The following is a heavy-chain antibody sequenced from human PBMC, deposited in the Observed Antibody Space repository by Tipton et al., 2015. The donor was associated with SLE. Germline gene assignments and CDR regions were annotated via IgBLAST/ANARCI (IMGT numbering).Heavy chain of an antibody. J-gene: IGHJ5*02. D-gene: IGHD3-10*01. CDR3: ARLSSMVRRAQGWFDP. CDR1: GASVSNYY. CDR2: IYYSGST. Sequence: LRLSCTVSGASVSNYYWSWIRQPPGKGLEWVGYIYYSGSTNYNPSLKSRVTISLDTSKNQFSLKLSSVTAADTAVYCCARLSSMVRRAQGWFDPWGQGTLVTVSS. V-gene: IGHV4-59*08.